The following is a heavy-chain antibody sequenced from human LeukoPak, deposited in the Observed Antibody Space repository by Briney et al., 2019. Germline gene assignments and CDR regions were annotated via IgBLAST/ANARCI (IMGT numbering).Heavy chain of an antibody. CDR1: GYSFTSYW. Sequence: GESLKISCKGSGYSFTSYWISWVRQMPGKGLEWMVRIDPSDSYTNYSPSFQGHVTISADKSISTAYLQWSSLKASDTAMYYCASSYGSGSYSIDYWGQGTLVTVSS. V-gene: IGHV5-10-1*01. CDR2: IDPSDSYT. CDR3: ASSYGSGSYSIDY. J-gene: IGHJ4*02. D-gene: IGHD3-10*01.